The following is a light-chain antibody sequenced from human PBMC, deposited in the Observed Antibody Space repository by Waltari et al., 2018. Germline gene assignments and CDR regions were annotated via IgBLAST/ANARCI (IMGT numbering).Light chain of an antibody. CDR1: QSVSTT. Sequence: EIVLTQSPATLSLSPGERATLSCRASQSVSTTLAWYQQKPGQAPRLLIYDASNRATGLPARFSGSGSGTDFTLTITSLEPEDFAVDYCQQRRLGVTFGGGTKVEIK. V-gene: IGKV3-11*01. CDR3: QQRRLGVT. CDR2: DAS. J-gene: IGKJ4*01.